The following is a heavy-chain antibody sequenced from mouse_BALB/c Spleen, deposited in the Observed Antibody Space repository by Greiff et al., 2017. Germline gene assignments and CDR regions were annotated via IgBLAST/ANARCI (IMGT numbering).Heavy chain of an antibody. J-gene: IGHJ4*01. CDR3: ARSLADY. D-gene: IGHD6-1*01. CDR2: INPGSGGT. CDR1: GYAFTNYL. Sequence: VQLQQSGAELVRPGTSVKVSCKASGYAFTNYLIEWVKQRPGQGLEWIGVINPGSGGTNYNEKFKGKATLTADKSSSTAYMQLSSLTSDDSAVYFCARSLADYWGQGTSVTVSS. V-gene: IGHV1-54*01.